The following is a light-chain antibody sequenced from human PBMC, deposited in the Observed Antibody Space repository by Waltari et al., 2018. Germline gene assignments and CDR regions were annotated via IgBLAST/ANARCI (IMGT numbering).Light chain of an antibody. CDR2: DVS. Sequence: HSALTQPASVSGSPGQSIPLSCTGPTSDVGGSNYVSWYQQHPGKAPKLMIFDVSNRPSGVSSRFSGSKSGNTASLTISGLQAEDEADYYCSSYVSSDTLELFGGGTSLTVL. V-gene: IGLV2-14*03. J-gene: IGLJ2*01. CDR3: SSYVSSDTLEL. CDR1: TSDVGGSNY.